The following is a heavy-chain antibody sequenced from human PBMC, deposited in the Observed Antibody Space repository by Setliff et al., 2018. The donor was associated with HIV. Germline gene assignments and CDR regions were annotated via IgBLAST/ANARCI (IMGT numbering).Heavy chain of an antibody. D-gene: IGHD3-10*01. V-gene: IGHV1-2*02. CDR2: VNTNSGDA. CDR1: GYTFTGHY. CDR3: ARNFGLSPSGKYYYYYGMDI. Sequence: ASVKVSCKASGYTFTGHYLHWVRQAPGQGLEWLGWVNTNSGDAIYAQNFQGRVTMTRDTSINAAYMELRGLRSDDTAVYYCARNFGLSPSGKYYYYYGMDIWGQGTTFTVSS. J-gene: IGHJ6*02.